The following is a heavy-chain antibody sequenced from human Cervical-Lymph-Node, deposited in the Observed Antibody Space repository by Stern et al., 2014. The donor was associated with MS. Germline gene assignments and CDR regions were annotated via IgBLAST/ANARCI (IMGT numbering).Heavy chain of an antibody. J-gene: IGHJ4*02. V-gene: IGHV1-69*01. Sequence: VQLVESGAEVKQPGSSVKVSCKASGGTFSSSAISWVRQAPGQGLEWMGGIIPIFGTANYAQKFQGRVTITADESTSTAYMELSSLRSEDTAVYYCARWGEGLERLYYFDYWGQGTLVTVSS. CDR2: IIPIFGTA. D-gene: IGHD1-1*01. CDR3: ARWGEGLERLYYFDY. CDR1: GGTFSSSA.